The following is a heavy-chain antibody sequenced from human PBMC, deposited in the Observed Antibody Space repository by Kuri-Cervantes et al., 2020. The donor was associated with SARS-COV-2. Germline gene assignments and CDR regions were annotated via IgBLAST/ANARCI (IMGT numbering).Heavy chain of an antibody. J-gene: IGHJ4*02. CDR3: ARGSESPPFDY. CDR1: GYSISSGYY. V-gene: IGHV4-38-2*01. CDR2: INHSGST. Sequence: GSLRLSCAVPGYSISSGYYWGWIRQPPGKGLEWIGEINHSGSTNYNPSLKSRVTISVDTSKNQFSLKLSSVTAADTAVYYCARGSESPPFDYWGQGTLVTVSS. D-gene: IGHD2/OR15-2a*01.